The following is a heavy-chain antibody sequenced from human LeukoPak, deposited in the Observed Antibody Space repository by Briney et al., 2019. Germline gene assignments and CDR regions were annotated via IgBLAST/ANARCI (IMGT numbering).Heavy chain of an antibody. CDR2: IYTSGST. CDR3: ASYCSSSSCPHRRAFDI. CDR1: GGSISSGSYY. Sequence: PSQTLSLTCTVSGGSISSGSYYWSWIRQPAGKGLEWIGRIYTSGSTNYNPSLKSRVTISVDTSKNQFSVKLNSVTAADTAVYHCASYCSSSSCPHRRAFDIWGQGTMVTVSS. V-gene: IGHV4-61*02. J-gene: IGHJ3*02. D-gene: IGHD2-2*01.